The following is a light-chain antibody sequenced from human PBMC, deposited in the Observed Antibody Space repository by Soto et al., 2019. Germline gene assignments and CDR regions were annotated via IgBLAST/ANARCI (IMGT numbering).Light chain of an antibody. CDR1: QGISSA. V-gene: IGKV1-13*02. CDR2: DAS. CDR3: QQFNSYPYT. J-gene: IGKJ2*01. Sequence: AIQLTQSPSSLSASVGDRVTITCRASQGISSALAWYQQKSGKAPKSLIYDASSLESGVPSRFSGSGSGTDFSLTISSLQPEDFATYYCQQFNSYPYTFGQGTKLEIK.